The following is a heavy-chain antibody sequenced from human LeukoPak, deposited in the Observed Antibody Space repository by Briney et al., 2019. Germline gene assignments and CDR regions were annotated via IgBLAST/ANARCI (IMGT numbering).Heavy chain of an antibody. V-gene: IGHV4-59*01. Sequence: TSETLSLTCTVSGGSISSYYWSWIRQPPGKGLEWIGYIYYSGSTNYNPSLKSRVTISVDTSKNQFSLKLSSVTAADTAVYYCARGANYGDYGLDAFDVWGQGTMVTVSS. CDR1: GGSISSYY. D-gene: IGHD4-17*01. CDR3: ARGANYGDYGLDAFDV. J-gene: IGHJ3*01. CDR2: IYYSGST.